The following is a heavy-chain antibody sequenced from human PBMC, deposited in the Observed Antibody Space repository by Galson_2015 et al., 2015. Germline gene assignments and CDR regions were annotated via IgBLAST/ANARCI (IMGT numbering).Heavy chain of an antibody. CDR1: GLTFDNYA. D-gene: IGHD6-19*01. CDR3: AKDIGEGAAVAGFDY. Sequence: SLRLSCAASGLTFDNYAKYWVRHASGKGLESVYGFSWNSGRIGYADSVKGRFTISRYNAKNSLYLQMNSLRAEDTALYYCAKDIGEGAAVAGFDYWGQGTLVTVSS. V-gene: IGHV3-9*01. CDR2: FSWNSGRI. J-gene: IGHJ4*02.